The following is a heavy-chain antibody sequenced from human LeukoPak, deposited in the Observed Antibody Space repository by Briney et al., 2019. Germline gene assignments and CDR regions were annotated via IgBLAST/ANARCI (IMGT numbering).Heavy chain of an antibody. D-gene: IGHD6-19*01. J-gene: IGHJ4*02. CDR3: ATLGYSSGWYGIDY. V-gene: IGHV3-48*03. CDR1: GLTFSSYE. CDR2: ISSSGSTI. Sequence: GGSLRLSCAVSGLTFSSYEMNWVRQAPGKGLEWVSYISSSGSTIYYADSVKGRFTIYRDNAKNSLYLQMNSLRAEDTAVYYCATLGYSSGWYGIDYWGQGTLVTVSS.